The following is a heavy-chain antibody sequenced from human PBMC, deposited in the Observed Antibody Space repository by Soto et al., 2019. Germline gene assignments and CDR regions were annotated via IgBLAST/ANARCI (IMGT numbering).Heavy chain of an antibody. J-gene: IGHJ3*02. CDR2: IKQDGSKK. CDR3: AGDPAFDAFDI. CDR1: GFTFSRSW. Sequence: EVQLVESGGGLVQPGGSLRLSCAASGFTFSRSWMSWVRQAPGKGLEWVANIKQDGSKKNYVESVKGRFTMPRDNAKNSLYLQTDSPRFEDTAVYYCAGDPAFDAFDIWGQGTMVTVSS. V-gene: IGHV3-7*04.